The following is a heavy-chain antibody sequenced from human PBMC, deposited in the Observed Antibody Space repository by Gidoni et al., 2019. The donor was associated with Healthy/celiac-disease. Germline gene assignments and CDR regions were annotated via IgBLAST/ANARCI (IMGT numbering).Heavy chain of an antibody. J-gene: IGHJ4*02. CDR1: GFTVSSNY. D-gene: IGHD4-17*01. Sequence: EVQLVESGGGLVQPGGSLRLSCAASGFTVSSNYMSWVRQAPGKGLEWVSVIYSGGSTYYADSVKGRFTISRDNSKNTLYLQMNSLRAEDTAVYYCARDLMLTTVTYFDYWGQGTLVTVSS. CDR2: IYSGGST. CDR3: ARDLMLTTVTYFDY. V-gene: IGHV3-66*01.